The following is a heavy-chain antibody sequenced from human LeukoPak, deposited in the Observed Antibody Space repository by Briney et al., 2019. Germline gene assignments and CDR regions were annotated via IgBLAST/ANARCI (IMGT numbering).Heavy chain of an antibody. V-gene: IGHV3-7*01. CDR2: IKQDGSEK. CDR3: ARRRPKSVARGTVYYYYYMDV. CDR1: GFTFSSRDW. J-gene: IGHJ6*03. D-gene: IGHD3-16*01. Sequence: QSGGSLRLSCVASGFTFSSRDWMTWVRQAPGKGLEWVANIKQDGSEKNYVDSVKGRFTISRDNAKNSLYLQMNSLRAEDTAVYYCARRRPKSVARGTVYYYYYMDVWGKGTTVTISS.